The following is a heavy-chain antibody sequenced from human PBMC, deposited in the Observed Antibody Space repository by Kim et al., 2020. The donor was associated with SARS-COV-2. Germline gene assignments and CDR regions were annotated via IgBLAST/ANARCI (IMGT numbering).Heavy chain of an antibody. D-gene: IGHD6-13*01. Sequence: GGSLRLSCAASGFTFSDHYMDWVRQAPGKGLEWVGRTRNKANSYTTEYAASVKGRFTISRDDSKNSLYLQMNSLKTEDTAVYYCARGQGSSWDYWGQGTLVTVSS. CDR2: TRNKANSYTT. J-gene: IGHJ4*02. CDR3: ARGQGSSWDY. V-gene: IGHV3-72*01. CDR1: GFTFSDHY.